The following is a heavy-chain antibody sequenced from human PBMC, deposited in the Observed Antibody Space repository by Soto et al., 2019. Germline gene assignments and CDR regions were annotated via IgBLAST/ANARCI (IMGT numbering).Heavy chain of an antibody. CDR2: ISSNGGST. CDR1: GFTFSSYA. Sequence: GGSLRLSCSASGFTFSSYAMHWVRQAPGKGLEYVSAISSNGGSTYYADSVKGRFTISRDNSKNTLYLQLSSQRAEDTAVYYCVKDRVSGSAGMDVWGHGTTVTVSS. J-gene: IGHJ6*02. D-gene: IGHD3-10*01. V-gene: IGHV3-64D*06. CDR3: VKDRVSGSAGMDV.